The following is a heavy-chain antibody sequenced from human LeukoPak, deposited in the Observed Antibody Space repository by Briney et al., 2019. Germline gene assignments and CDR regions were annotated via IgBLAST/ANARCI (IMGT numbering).Heavy chain of an antibody. D-gene: IGHD2-2*01. CDR2: ISGSGGST. CDR1: GFTFSSYA. Sequence: GGSLRLSXAASGFTFSSYAMSWVRQAPGKGLEWVSAISGSGGSTYYADSVKGRFTISRDNSKNTLYLQMNSLRAEDTAVYYCAKDLVPAAISSWFDPWGQGTLVTVSS. V-gene: IGHV3-23*01. CDR3: AKDLVPAAISSWFDP. J-gene: IGHJ5*02.